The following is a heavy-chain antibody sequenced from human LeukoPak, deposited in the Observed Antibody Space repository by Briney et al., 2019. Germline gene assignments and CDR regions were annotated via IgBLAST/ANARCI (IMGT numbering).Heavy chain of an antibody. V-gene: IGHV3-23*01. J-gene: IGHJ4*02. CDR2: ISGSGGST. CDR3: AKTCSSTSCYFD. CDR1: GFTFSSYA. D-gene: IGHD2-2*01. Sequence: GGSLRLSCAASGFTFSSYAMSWVRQAPGKGLEWVSAISGSGGSTYYADSVKGRFTISRDNSKNTLYLQMNSLRTEDTAVYYCAKTCSSTSCYFDWGQGTLVTVSS.